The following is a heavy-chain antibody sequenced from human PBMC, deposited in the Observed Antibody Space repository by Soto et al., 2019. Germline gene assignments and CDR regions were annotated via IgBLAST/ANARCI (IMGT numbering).Heavy chain of an antibody. D-gene: IGHD2-15*01. Sequence: PGESLKISCKGSGYSFTTYWIGWVRQMPGKGLEWMGIIYPGDSDTGYSPSFQGHVTISADKSINTAYLQWGSLKASDTAMYYCARFCEGGQTYNYGMDVWGKGTTVT. CDR1: GYSFTTYW. J-gene: IGHJ6*04. V-gene: IGHV5-51*01. CDR2: IYPGDSDT. CDR3: ARFCEGGQTYNYGMDV.